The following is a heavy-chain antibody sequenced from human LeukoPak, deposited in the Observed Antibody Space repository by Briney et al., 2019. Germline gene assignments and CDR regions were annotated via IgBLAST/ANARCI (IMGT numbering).Heavy chain of an antibody. CDR1: GFTFSSYA. D-gene: IGHD6-13*01. V-gene: IGHV3-30-3*01. J-gene: IGHJ6*02. CDR2: ISYDGSNK. CDR3: ARDREQLATIGAYYYGMDV. Sequence: PGGSLRLSCAASGFTFSSYAMHWVRQAPGKGLEWVAVISYDGSNKYYADSVKGRFTISRDNSKNTLYLQMNSLRAEGTAVYYCARDREQLATIGAYYYGMDVWGQGTTVTVSS.